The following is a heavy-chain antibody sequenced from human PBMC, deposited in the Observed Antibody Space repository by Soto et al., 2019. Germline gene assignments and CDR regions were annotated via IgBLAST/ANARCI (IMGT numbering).Heavy chain of an antibody. CDR3: ARARATIAAAAIFDC. J-gene: IGHJ4*02. Sequence: QVQLQESGPGLVKPSGTLSLTCAVSGGSISTSNWWSWVRQPPGKGLEWIGEVYRTGSTTYNPSLESRITISVDKSKNQFSLKLTSVTAADTAVYYCARARATIAAAAIFDCWGQGTLVTVSS. V-gene: IGHV4-4*02. D-gene: IGHD6-13*01. CDR2: VYRTGST. CDR1: GGSISTSNW.